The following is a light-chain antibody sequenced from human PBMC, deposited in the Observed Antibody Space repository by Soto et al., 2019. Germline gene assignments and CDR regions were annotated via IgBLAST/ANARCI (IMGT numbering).Light chain of an antibody. Sequence: DSQLPWPLSPLPASLGARVTATCGAIQRMGNRLAGNQQKPGKAPTLLIFRASSLECGVPSRFSGSESGTEFTLTISSLQPDDFASYYCQHHNSNSETFGQGTKVEIK. CDR1: QRMGNR. CDR3: QHHNSNSET. V-gene: IGKV1-5*03. CDR2: RAS. J-gene: IGKJ1*01.